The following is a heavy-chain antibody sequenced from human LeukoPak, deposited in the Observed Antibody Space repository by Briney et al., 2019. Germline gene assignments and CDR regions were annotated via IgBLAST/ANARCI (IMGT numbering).Heavy chain of an antibody. CDR1: GGSISSYY. CDR2: IYYSGST. Sequence: SETLSLTCTVSGGSISSYYWSWIRQPPGKGLEWIGYIYYSGSTNYNPSLKSRVTISVDTSKNQFSLKLSSVTAADTAVYYCARDSGGDMFADYWGQGTLVTVSS. CDR3: ARDSGGDMFADY. V-gene: IGHV4-59*01. J-gene: IGHJ4*02. D-gene: IGHD3-10*02.